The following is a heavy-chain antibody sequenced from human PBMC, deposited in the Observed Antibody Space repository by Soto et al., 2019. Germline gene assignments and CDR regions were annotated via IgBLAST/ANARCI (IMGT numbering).Heavy chain of an antibody. Sequence: PSETLSLTCTVSGGSISSYYWSWIRQPPGKGLEWIGEINHSGSTNYNPSLKSRVTISVDTSKNQFSLKLSSVTAADTAVYYCARGAPVDLDYWGQGTLVTVSS. CDR1: GGSISSYY. V-gene: IGHV4-34*01. CDR2: INHSGST. CDR3: ARGAPVDLDY. J-gene: IGHJ4*02.